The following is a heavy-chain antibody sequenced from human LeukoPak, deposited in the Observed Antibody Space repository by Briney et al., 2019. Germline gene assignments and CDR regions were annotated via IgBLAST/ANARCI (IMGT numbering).Heavy chain of an antibody. V-gene: IGHV3-23*01. J-gene: IGHJ6*04. CDR3: GKGRPEDV. CDR2: SGTSGDT. Sequence: GGSLRLSCAASGFTFGNYAISWVRQAPGKGLEWVSLSGTSGDTYYADSVKGRFTISRDNSRSTVWLQMNSVRAEDAAVYYCGKGRPEDVCGKGNTVTVSS. CDR1: GFTFGNYA.